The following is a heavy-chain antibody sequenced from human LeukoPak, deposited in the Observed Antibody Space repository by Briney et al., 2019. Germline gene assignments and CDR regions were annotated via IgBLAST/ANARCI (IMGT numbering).Heavy chain of an antibody. V-gene: IGHV4-34*01. J-gene: IGHJ4*02. D-gene: IGHD4-17*01. CDR1: GGSLSGYY. Sequence: KPSETLSLTCAVYGGSLSGYYWSWIRQPPGKGLEWIGEINHSGSTNYNPSLKSRVTISVDTSKNQFSLKLSSVTAADTAVYYCARVNTTVTTTYDYWGQGTLVTVSS. CDR2: INHSGST. CDR3: ARVNTTVTTTYDY.